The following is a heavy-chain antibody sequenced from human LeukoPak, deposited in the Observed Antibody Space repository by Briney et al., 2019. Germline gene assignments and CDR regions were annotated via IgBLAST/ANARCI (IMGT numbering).Heavy chain of an antibody. Sequence: GGSLRLSCAASGFTFSSYGMHWVRQAPGKGLEWVAVISYDGSNKYYADSVKGRFTISRDNSKNTLYLQMNSLRAEDTAAYYCAKDDSSGCYDYWGQGTLVTVSS. CDR1: GFTFSSYG. V-gene: IGHV3-30*18. CDR2: ISYDGSNK. CDR3: AKDDSSGCYDY. J-gene: IGHJ4*02. D-gene: IGHD6-19*01.